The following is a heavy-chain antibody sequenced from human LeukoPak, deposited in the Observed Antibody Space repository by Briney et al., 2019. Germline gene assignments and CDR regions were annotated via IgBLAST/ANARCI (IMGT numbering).Heavy chain of an antibody. V-gene: IGHV4-34*01. Sequence: SETLSLTCAVYGGSFRGYYWSWIRQPPGKGLEWIGEINHSGSTNYNPSLKSRVTISVDTSKNQFSLKLSSVTAADTAVYYCARCIAARPFDYWGQGTLVTVSS. J-gene: IGHJ4*02. CDR1: GGSFRGYY. CDR2: INHSGST. CDR3: ARCIAARPFDY. D-gene: IGHD6-6*01.